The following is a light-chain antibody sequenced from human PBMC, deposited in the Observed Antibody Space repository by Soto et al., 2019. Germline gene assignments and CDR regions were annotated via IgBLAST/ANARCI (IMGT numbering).Light chain of an antibody. CDR2: EVS. V-gene: IGLV2-14*01. CDR3: SSYTSSSTLEWV. Sequence: QSVLTQPASVSGSPGQSITISCTGNSSDVGGYNYVSWYQQHPGKAPKLMIYEVSNRPSGVSNRFSGSKSGNTASLTISGLQAEDEADYYCSSYTSSSTLEWVFGGGTKLTVL. CDR1: SSDVGGYNY. J-gene: IGLJ3*02.